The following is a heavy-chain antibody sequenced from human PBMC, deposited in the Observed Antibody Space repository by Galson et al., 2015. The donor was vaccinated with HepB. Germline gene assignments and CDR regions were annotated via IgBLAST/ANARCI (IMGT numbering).Heavy chain of an antibody. CDR1: GFTFSSYE. V-gene: IGHV3-48*03. D-gene: IGHD3-22*01. J-gene: IGHJ3*02. CDR3: ARETPLYYYDSSGYPGGAFDI. Sequence: SLRLSCAASGFTFSSYEMNWVRQAPGKGLEWVSYISSSGSTIYYADSVKGRFTISRDNAKNSLYLQMNSLRAEDTAVYYCARETPLYYYDSSGYPGGAFDIWGQGTMVTVSS. CDR2: ISSSGSTI.